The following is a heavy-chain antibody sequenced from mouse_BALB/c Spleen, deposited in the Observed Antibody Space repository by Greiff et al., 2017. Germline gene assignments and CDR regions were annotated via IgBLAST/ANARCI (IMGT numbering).Heavy chain of an antibody. J-gene: IGHJ4*01. D-gene: IGHD2-3*01. Sequence: EVQVVESGGGLVKPGGSLKLSCAASGFAFSSYDMSWVRQTPEKRLEWVAYISSGGGSTYYPDTVKGRFTISRDNAKNTLYLQMSSLKSEDTAMYYCARRGYYEGDYAMHYWGQGTSVTVSS. CDR3: ARRGYYEGDYAMHY. V-gene: IGHV5-12-1*01. CDR2: ISSGGGST. CDR1: GFAFSSYD.